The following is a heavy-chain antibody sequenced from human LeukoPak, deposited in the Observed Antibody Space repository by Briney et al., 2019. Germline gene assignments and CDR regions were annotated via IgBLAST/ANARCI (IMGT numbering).Heavy chain of an antibody. J-gene: IGHJ4*02. CDR1: GGTFSSYA. CDR3: ARAVGYSYGTNYFDY. Sequence: SVKVSCKASGGTFSSYAFSWVRQAPGQGLEWMGRIIPILGIANYAQKFQGRVTITADKSTSTAYMELSSLRSEDTAVYYCARAVGYSYGTNYFDYWGQGTLVTVSS. D-gene: IGHD5-18*01. V-gene: IGHV1-69*04. CDR2: IIPILGIA.